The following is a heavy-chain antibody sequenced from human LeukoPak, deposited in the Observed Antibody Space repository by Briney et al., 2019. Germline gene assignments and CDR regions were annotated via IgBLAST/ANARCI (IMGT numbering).Heavy chain of an antibody. CDR2: ISWDGGST. Sequence: PGGSLRLSCAASGFTFDDYTMHWVRQAPGKGLEWVSLISWDGGSTYYADSVKGRFTISRDNSKNSLYLQMNSLRPEDTAFYYCIRDTSAGGLDLWGQGTPVTVSS. CDR3: IRDTSAGGLDL. D-gene: IGHD3-10*01. J-gene: IGHJ4*02. CDR1: GFTFDDYT. V-gene: IGHV3-43*01.